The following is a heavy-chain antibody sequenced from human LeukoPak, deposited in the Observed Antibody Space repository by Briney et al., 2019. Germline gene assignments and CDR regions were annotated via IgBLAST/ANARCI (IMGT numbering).Heavy chain of an antibody. CDR1: GYTFTSYA. Sequence: GASVKVSCKASGYTFTSYAMHWVRQAPGQRLEWMGWINAGNGNTKYSQKLQGRVTMTTDTSTSTAYMELRSLRSDDTAVYYCARIGTQGYYYYYYMDVWGKGTTVTISS. D-gene: IGHD1-1*01. CDR3: ARIGTQGYYYYYYMDV. J-gene: IGHJ6*03. V-gene: IGHV1-3*01. CDR2: INAGNGNT.